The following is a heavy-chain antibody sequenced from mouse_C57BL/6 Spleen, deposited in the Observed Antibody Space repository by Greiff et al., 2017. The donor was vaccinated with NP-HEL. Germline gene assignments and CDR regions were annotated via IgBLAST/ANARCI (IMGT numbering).Heavy chain of an antibody. Sequence: EVQLQQSGPGLVKPSQSLSLTCSVTGYSITSGYYWNWIRQFPGNKLEWMGYISYDGSNNYNPSLKNRISITRDTSKNQFFLKLNSVTTEDTATYYRASGTYYSNSGYFDVWGTGTTVTVSS. D-gene: IGHD2-5*01. CDR2: ISYDGSN. V-gene: IGHV3-6*01. J-gene: IGHJ1*03. CDR3: ASGTYYSNSGYFDV. CDR1: GYSITSGYY.